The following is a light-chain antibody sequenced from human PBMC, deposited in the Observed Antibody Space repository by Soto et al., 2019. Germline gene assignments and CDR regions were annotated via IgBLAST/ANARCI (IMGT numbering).Light chain of an antibody. CDR3: QQYDNWPPT. V-gene: IGKV3-15*01. CDR1: QRVSNN. J-gene: IGKJ1*01. Sequence: EIVMTQSPATLSVSPGERATLSCRASQRVSNNLAWYQQKPVQAPRLLISGASTRATGILARFSGIGSGTEFALTVSSLQSEDFVVYYCQQYDNWPPTFGQGTKVDIK. CDR2: GAS.